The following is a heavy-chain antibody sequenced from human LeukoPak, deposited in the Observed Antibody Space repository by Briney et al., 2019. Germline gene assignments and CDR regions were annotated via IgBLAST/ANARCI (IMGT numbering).Heavy chain of an antibody. D-gene: IGHD3-16*02. Sequence: GGSLRLSCVASGFSLRDYWMTWVRQAPGKGLEWVANIKEDGSETYYVDSVRGRFTISRDNAKNSLYLQMNSLRAEDTAVYYCARGVWGSYRYTDYWGQGTLVTVSS. CDR1: GFSLRDYW. V-gene: IGHV3-7*03. J-gene: IGHJ4*02. CDR2: IKEDGSET. CDR3: ARGVWGSYRYTDY.